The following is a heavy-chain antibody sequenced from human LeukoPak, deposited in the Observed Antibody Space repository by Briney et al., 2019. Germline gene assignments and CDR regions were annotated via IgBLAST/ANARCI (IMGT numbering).Heavy chain of an antibody. J-gene: IGHJ4*02. CDR3: ARAPSPHCSSTSCSPY. V-gene: IGHV3-21*01. CDR1: GFTFSSYS. Sequence: GGSLRLSCAASGFTFSSYSMNWVRQAPGKGLEWVSSISSSSSYIYYADSVKGRFTISRDNAKNSLYLQMNSLRAEDTAVYYCARAPSPHCSSTSCSPYWGQGTLVTVSS. D-gene: IGHD2-2*01. CDR2: ISSSSSYI.